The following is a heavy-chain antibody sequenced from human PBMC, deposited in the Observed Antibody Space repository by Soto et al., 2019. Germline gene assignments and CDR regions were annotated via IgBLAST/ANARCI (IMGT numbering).Heavy chain of an antibody. D-gene: IGHD1-26*01. J-gene: IGHJ5*01. CDR2: IYYSGST. CDR1: SGSISSSSYC. Sequence: PSETRSVTCTVSSGSISSSSYCCICIGPPPGKGLEWIGYIYYSGSTNYNPSLKSRVTISVDTSKNQFSLKLSSVTAADTAVYYCAKGKISTTTYTSFDSWGQGTLVTVSS. V-gene: IGHV4-61*01. CDR3: AKGKISTTTYTSFDS.